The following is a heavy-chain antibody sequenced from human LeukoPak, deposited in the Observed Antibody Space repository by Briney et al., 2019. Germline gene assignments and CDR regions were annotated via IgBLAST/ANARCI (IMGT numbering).Heavy chain of an antibody. D-gene: IGHD3-22*01. CDR3: ARFHITMIVVTNAFDI. J-gene: IGHJ3*02. Sequence: SETLSLTCTVSGGSISSSSYYWGWIRQPPGKGLEWIGSIYYSGSTYYNPSLKSRVTISVDTSKNQFSLKLSSVTAADTAVYYCARFHITMIVVTNAFDIWGQGTMVTVSS. CDR1: GGSISSSSYY. CDR2: IYYSGST. V-gene: IGHV4-39*07.